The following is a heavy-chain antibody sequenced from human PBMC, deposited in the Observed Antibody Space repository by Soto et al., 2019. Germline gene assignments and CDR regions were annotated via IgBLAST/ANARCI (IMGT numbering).Heavy chain of an antibody. J-gene: IGHJ6*02. CDR1: GFIFSSYA. Sequence: FLRLSCAASGFIFSSYAIHWVRQAPGKGLEWVAVISYDGRNKYYADSVQGRFTISRDNSKSTLYLQMNSLRAEDTAVFYCARGYCSTTSCYTGNYYYDMDVWGQGTTVTVSS. V-gene: IGHV3-30*04. CDR3: ARGYCSTTSCYTGNYYYDMDV. D-gene: IGHD2-2*02. CDR2: ISYDGRNK.